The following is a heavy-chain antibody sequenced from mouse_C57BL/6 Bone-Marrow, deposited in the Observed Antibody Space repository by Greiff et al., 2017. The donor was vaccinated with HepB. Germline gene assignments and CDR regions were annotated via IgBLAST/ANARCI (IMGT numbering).Heavy chain of an antibody. Sequence: VQLQQSGPGLVAPSQSLSITCTVSGFSLTSYGVHWVRQPPGKGLEWLVVIWSDGSTTYNSALKSRLSISKDNSKSQVFLKMNSLQTDDTAMYYCARHDYGSSYWFAYWGQGTLVTVAA. J-gene: IGHJ3*01. CDR2: IWSDGST. CDR1: GFSLTSYG. D-gene: IGHD1-1*01. CDR3: ARHDYGSSYWFAY. V-gene: IGHV2-6-1*01.